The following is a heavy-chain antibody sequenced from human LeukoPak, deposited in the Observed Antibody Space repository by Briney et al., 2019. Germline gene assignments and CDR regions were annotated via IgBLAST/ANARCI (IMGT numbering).Heavy chain of an antibody. Sequence: GGCLRLSCAASGFIFSSYWMTWVRQAPGKGLEWVANIKQDGSEKYYVDSVKGRFTISRDNAKNSLYLQMNRLRAEDTAVYCRAKEPDSGWYEGLFDYGGEGTLVTLSS. D-gene: IGHD6-19*01. J-gene: IGHJ4*02. CDR2: IKQDGSEK. CDR3: AKEPDSGWYEGLFDY. V-gene: IGHV3-7*05. CDR1: GFIFSSYW.